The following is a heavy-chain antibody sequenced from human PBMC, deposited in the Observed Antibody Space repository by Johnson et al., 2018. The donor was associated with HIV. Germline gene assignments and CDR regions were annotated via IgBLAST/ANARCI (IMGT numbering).Heavy chain of an antibody. D-gene: IGHD6-19*01. CDR3: AKDREGSGCYEGVAFDI. CDR2: IRYDGSNK. Sequence: QVQLVESGGGVVQPGGSLRLSCAASGFTFSSYGMHWVRQAPGKGLEWVAFIRYDGSNKYYADSVKGRFTISRDNSKNTLYLQMNSLRAEDTAVYYCAKDREGSGCYEGVAFDIWGQGTMVTVSS. CDR1: GFTFSSYG. J-gene: IGHJ3*02. V-gene: IGHV3-30*02.